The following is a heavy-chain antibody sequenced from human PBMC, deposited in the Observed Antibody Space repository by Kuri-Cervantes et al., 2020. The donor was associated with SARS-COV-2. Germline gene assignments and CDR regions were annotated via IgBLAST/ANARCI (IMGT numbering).Heavy chain of an antibody. J-gene: IGHJ6*02. D-gene: IGHD3-10*01. V-gene: IGHV4-59*01. Sequence: SLTCTVSGGSISSYYWSWIRQPPGKGLEWIGYIYYSGSTNYNPSLKSRVTISVDTSKNQFSLKLSSVTAADTAVYYCARGWDYGSGSYYPRGDYGMDVWGQGTTVTVSS. CDR3: ARGWDYGSGSYYPRGDYGMDV. CDR1: GGSISSYY. CDR2: IYYSGST.